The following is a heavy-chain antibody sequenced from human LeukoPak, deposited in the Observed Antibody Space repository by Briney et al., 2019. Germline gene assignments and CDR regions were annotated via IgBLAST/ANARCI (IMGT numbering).Heavy chain of an antibody. J-gene: IGHJ4*02. V-gene: IGHV4-4*07. CDR2: LYATGST. Sequence: SETLSLTCTVSGGSISSYYWSWIRQPAGKGLEWIGRLYATGSTNYNPSLKSRVTTSLNTSKNQFSLKLSSVTAADTAVYYCARLPTVTFFDYWGQGTLVTVSS. CDR1: GGSISSYY. CDR3: ARLPTVTFFDY. D-gene: IGHD4-17*01.